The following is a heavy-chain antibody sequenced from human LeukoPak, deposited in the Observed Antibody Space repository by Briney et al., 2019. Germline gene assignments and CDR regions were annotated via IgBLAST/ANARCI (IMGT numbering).Heavy chain of an antibody. CDR3: TTEDIVVVVGAYDP. D-gene: IGHD2-15*01. CDR2: IKSKTDGGTT. CDR1: GFTFSSYW. J-gene: IGHJ5*02. Sequence: PGGSLRLSCAASGFTFSSYWMSWVRQAPGKGLEWVGRIKSKTDGGTTDYAAPVKGRFTISRDDSKNTLYLQMNSLKIEDTAVYYCTTEDIVVVVGAYDPWGQGTLVTVSS. V-gene: IGHV3-15*01.